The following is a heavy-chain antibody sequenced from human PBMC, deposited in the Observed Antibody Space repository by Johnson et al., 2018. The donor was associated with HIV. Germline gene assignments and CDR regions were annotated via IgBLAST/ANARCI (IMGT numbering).Heavy chain of an antibody. Sequence: VQLVESGGGVVQSGRSLRLSCAASGFTVSSNYMSWVRQAPGKGLEWVSVIYDGDTTYYTDSVKGRFTISRDDSKNTLYLQMNSLRPDDSAVYYCARDRWLGDAFDIWGQGTMVTVSS. V-gene: IGHV3-66*02. D-gene: IGHD6-19*01. CDR1: GFTVSSNY. CDR2: IYDGDTT. J-gene: IGHJ3*02. CDR3: ARDRWLGDAFDI.